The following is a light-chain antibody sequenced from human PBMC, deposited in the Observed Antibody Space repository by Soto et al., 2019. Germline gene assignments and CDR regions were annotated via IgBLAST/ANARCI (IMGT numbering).Light chain of an antibody. J-gene: IGKJ1*01. CDR1: HSVSSS. V-gene: IGKV3-11*01. CDR3: YQSTNWT. CDR2: GAS. Sequence: VMTQSPATLSVSQGERATLSCRASHSVSSSLAWYQEKPGQAPRLLISGASTRATGLPARFSGSGSGTAFTLSIINPEAEDVYVYHWYQSTNWTFGQGTKVDIK.